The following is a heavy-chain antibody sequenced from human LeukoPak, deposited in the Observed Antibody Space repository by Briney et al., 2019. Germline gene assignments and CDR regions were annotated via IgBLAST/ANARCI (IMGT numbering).Heavy chain of an antibody. CDR1: GFTFSSYG. CDR3: AKVLLMAGTLDYFDY. V-gene: IGHV3-23*01. Sequence: GGSLRLSCAASGFTFSSYGMHWVRQAPGKGLEWVSAISGSGGSTYYADSVKGRFTISRDNSKNTLYLQMNSLRAEDTAVYYCAKVLLMAGTLDYFDYWGQGALVTVSS. J-gene: IGHJ4*02. CDR2: ISGSGGST. D-gene: IGHD6-19*01.